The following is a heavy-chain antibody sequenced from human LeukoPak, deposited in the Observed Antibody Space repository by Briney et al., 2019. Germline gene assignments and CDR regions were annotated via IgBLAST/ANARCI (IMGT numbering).Heavy chain of an antibody. D-gene: IGHD6-6*01. Sequence: SCKASGGTFSSYAMHWVRQAPGKGLEWVAVISYDGSNKYYADSVKGRFTISRDNSKNTLYLQMNSLRAEDTAVYYCARGGPSSIESQLDYWGQGTLVTVSS. V-gene: IGHV3-30-3*01. CDR1: GGTFSSYA. J-gene: IGHJ4*02. CDR3: ARGGPSSIESQLDY. CDR2: ISYDGSNK.